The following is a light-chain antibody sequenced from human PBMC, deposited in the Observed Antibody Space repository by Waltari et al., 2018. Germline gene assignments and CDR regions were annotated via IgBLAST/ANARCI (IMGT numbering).Light chain of an antibody. CDR3: AACDDSLNGPS. CDR1: SSNIGTNV. CDR2: YDD. J-gene: IGLJ3*02. Sequence: QSVLTQPPSVSGAPRQRVTISCSGSSSNIGTNVVNWYQQVPGKAPKLLIYYDDLLPSGVSDRFSGSKSGTAASLAISGLQSEDEADYYCAACDDSLNGPSFGGGTKLTVL. V-gene: IGLV1-36*01.